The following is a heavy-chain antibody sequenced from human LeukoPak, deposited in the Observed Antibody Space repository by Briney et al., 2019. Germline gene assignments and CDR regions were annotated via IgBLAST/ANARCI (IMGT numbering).Heavy chain of an antibody. CDR1: GFTFSSYE. CDR2: INWNGGST. D-gene: IGHD1-26*01. V-gene: IGHV3-20*04. CDR3: ARTVGSGPPRVLMDV. Sequence: GGSLRLSCAASGFTFSSYEMSWVRQAPGKGLEWVSGINWNGGSTGYADSVKGRFTISRDNAKNSLYLQMNSLRAEDTALYYCARTVGSGPPRVLMDVWGKGTTVTVSS. J-gene: IGHJ6*04.